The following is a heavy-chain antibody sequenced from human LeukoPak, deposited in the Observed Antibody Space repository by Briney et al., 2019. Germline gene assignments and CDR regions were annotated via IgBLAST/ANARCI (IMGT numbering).Heavy chain of an antibody. Sequence: PSETLSLTCTVSGGSVSSGSYYWSWIRQPPGKGLEWIGYIYHSGSTYYNPSLKSRVTISVDRSKNQFSLKLSSVTAADTAVYYCARALGYCSSTSCPGLYGMDVWGQGTTVTVSS. V-gene: IGHV4-30-2*01. CDR1: GGSVSSGSYY. CDR3: ARALGYCSSTSCPGLYGMDV. J-gene: IGHJ6*02. CDR2: IYHSGST. D-gene: IGHD2-2*01.